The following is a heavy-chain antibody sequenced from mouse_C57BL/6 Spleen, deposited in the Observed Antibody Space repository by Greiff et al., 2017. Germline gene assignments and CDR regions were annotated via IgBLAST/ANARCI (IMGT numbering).Heavy chain of an antibody. CDR2: INPSTGGT. CDR3: ARYGYAMDD. D-gene: IGHD1-1*01. J-gene: IGHJ4*01. CDR1: GYSFTGYY. V-gene: IGHV1-42*01. Sequence: VQLQQSGPELVKPGASVKISCKASGYSFTGYYMNWVKQSPEKSLEWIGEINPSTGGTTYNQKFKAKATLTVDKSSSTAYMQLKSLTSEDSAVYYCARYGYAMDDWGQGTSVTVSS.